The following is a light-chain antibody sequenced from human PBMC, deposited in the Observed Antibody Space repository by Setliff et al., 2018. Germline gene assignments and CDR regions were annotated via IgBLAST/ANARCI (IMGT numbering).Light chain of an antibody. V-gene: IGLV2-23*02. CDR3: SSYTVKSTVI. Sequence: SALTQPASVSGSPGQSITISCTGTSSDVGLYNLVSWYQQHPGKAPKLIIYEVTKRPSGVSDRFSGSKSGNTASLTISGLQPEDEADYHCSSYTVKSTVIFAGGTKVTVL. J-gene: IGLJ2*01. CDR2: EVT. CDR1: SSDVGLYNL.